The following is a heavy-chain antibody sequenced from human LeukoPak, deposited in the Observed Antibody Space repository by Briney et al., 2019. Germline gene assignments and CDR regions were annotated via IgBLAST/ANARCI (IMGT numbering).Heavy chain of an antibody. Sequence: GGSLRLSCAASGFTFSSYSMNWVRQAPGKGLEWVGRIKSKTDGGTTDYAAPVKGRFTISRDDSKNTLYLQMNSLKTEDTAVYYCTTTLIVGATYDAFDIWGQGTMVTVSS. CDR3: TTTLIVGATYDAFDI. D-gene: IGHD1-26*01. J-gene: IGHJ3*02. CDR2: IKSKTDGGTT. CDR1: GFTFSSYS. V-gene: IGHV3-15*01.